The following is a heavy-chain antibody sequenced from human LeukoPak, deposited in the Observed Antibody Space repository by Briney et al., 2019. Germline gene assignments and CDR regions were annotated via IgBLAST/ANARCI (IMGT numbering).Heavy chain of an antibody. V-gene: IGHV3-21*01. CDR2: ISSSSSYI. D-gene: IGHD5-18*01. Sequence: PGGSLRLSCAASGFTFSSYSMNWVRQAPGKGLEWVSSISSSSSYIYYADSVKGRFIISRDNAKNSLYLQMNSLRAEDTAVYYCARGSGYGYGYFQHWGQGTLVTVSS. CDR1: GFTFSSYS. J-gene: IGHJ1*01. CDR3: ARGSGYGYGYFQH.